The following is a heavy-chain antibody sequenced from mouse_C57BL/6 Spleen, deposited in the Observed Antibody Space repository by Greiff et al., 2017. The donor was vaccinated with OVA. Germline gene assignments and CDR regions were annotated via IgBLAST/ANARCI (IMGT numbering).Heavy chain of an antibody. J-gene: IGHJ2*01. CDR3: ARGLAVVAPFDY. D-gene: IGHD1-1*01. V-gene: IGHV1-82*01. CDR2: IYPGDGDT. CDR1: GYAFSSSW. Sequence: QVQLKESGPELVKPGASVKISCKASGYAFSSSWMNWVKQRPGKGLEWIGRIYPGDGDTNYNGKFKGKATLTADKSSSTAYMQLSSLTSEDSAVYICARGLAVVAPFDYWGQGTTLTVSS.